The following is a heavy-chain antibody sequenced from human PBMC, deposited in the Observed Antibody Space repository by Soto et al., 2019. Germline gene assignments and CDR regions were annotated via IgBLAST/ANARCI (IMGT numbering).Heavy chain of an antibody. CDR1: GFTFSSYA. D-gene: IGHD3-3*01. CDR2: ISGSGGST. CDR3: AKDPGGYYWDNWFDP. Sequence: GGSLRLSCAASGFTFSSYAMSWVRQAPGEGLEWVSAISGSGGSTYYADSVKGRFTISRDNSKNTPYLQMNSLRAEDTAVYYCAKDPGGYYWDNWFDPWGQGTLVTVSS. J-gene: IGHJ5*02. V-gene: IGHV3-23*01.